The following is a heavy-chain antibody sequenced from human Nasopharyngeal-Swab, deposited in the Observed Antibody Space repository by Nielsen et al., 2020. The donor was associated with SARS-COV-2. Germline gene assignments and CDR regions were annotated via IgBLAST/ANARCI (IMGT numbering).Heavy chain of an antibody. CDR3: AKDDVVRGDAFDI. CDR2: ISASGGST. CDR1: GFPFTIYA. V-gene: IGHV3-23*01. J-gene: IGHJ3*02. D-gene: IGHD3-10*01. Sequence: GGPLNPPCLPSGFPFTIYALAWVPRTPGRGLQWVSGISASGGSTYYTDSVKGRFAVSRDNSRNTLYLQMHSLRVEDTALYYCAKDDVVRGDAFDIWGQGTMVTVSS.